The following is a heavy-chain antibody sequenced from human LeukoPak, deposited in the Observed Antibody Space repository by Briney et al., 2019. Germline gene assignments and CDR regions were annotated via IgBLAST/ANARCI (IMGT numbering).Heavy chain of an antibody. CDR1: VFTFSSYG. J-gene: IGHJ3*02. Sequence: PGGSLRLSCAASVFTFSSYGMHWVRQAPGKGLEWVAVIWYDGNNKYYADSVKGRFTISRDNSKNTLYLQMNSLRAEDTAVYCCARGGYSYGEGGAFYIWGEGTMVTVSS. CDR3: ARGGYSYGEGGAFYI. V-gene: IGHV3-33*08. D-gene: IGHD5-18*01. CDR2: IWYDGNNK.